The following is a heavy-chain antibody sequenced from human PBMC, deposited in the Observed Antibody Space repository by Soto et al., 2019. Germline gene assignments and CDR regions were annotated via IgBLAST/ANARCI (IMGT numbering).Heavy chain of an antibody. D-gene: IGHD2-15*01. CDR2: INPSGGNT. Sequence: ASVKVSCKASGYTFTSYYMHWVRQAPGQGLEWMGIINPSGGNTGYAQKFQGRVTMTRNTSISTAYMELSSLRSEDTAVYYCAIAYCSGGSCPFDYWGQGTLVTVSS. J-gene: IGHJ4*02. V-gene: IGHV1-46*01. CDR1: GYTFTSYY. CDR3: AIAYCSGGSCPFDY.